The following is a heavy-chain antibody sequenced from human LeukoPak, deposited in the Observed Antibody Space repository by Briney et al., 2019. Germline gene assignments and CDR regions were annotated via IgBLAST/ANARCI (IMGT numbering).Heavy chain of an antibody. V-gene: IGHV3-73*01. CDR3: TSEPYYDFWTGRGSH. J-gene: IGHJ4*02. D-gene: IGHD3-3*01. Sequence: PGGSLRRSCAASGFTFSGSAMRWVRQASGKGLEWVGRIRSKANSYATAYAASVKGRFTISRDDSKNTAYLQMNSLKTEDTAVYYCTSEPYYDFWTGRGSHWGQGTLVTVSS. CDR2: IRSKANSYAT. CDR1: GFTFSGSA.